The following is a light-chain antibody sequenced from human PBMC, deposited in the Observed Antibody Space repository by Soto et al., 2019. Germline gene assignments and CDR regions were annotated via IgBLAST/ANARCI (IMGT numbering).Light chain of an antibody. J-gene: IGKJ3*01. V-gene: IGKV3-20*01. Sequence: ALTQSHGTLSLSPGERAAPSCGASPSVSSNYLAWCQQRPDQAPRPLIYGASSRATGIPDRISGSGSGTDFTLTISRLEPEDFAVYYCQQYGSAPFTFGPGTKVDIK. CDR2: GAS. CDR1: PSVSSNY. CDR3: QQYGSAPFT.